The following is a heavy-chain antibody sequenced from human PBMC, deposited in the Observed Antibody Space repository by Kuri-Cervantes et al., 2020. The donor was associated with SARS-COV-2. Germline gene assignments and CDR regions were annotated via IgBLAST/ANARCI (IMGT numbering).Heavy chain of an antibody. D-gene: IGHD2-8*01. CDR1: GGSISSYY. CDR2: IYYSGST. V-gene: IGHV4-30-4*01. CDR3: AREANTFDY. J-gene: IGHJ4*02. Sequence: SETLSLTCTVSGGSISSYYWSWIRQPPGKGLEWIGYIYYSGSTYYNPSLKSRVTISVDTSKNQFSLKLSSVTAADTAVYYCAREANTFDYWGQGTLVTVSS.